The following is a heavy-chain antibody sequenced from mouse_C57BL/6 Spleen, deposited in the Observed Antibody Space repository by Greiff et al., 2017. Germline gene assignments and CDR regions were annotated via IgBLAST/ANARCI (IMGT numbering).Heavy chain of an antibody. CDR2: ISNKANNHAT. V-gene: IGHV6-6*01. CDR3: TSPYSQWYFDV. CDR1: GFTFSDAW. D-gene: IGHD2-10*01. J-gene: IGHJ1*03. Sequence: EVQRVESGGGLVQPGGSMKLSCAASGFTFSDAWMDWVRQSPEKGLEWVAEISNKANNHATYYAESVKGRFTISRDDSKSSVYLQMNSLRAEDTGIYYCTSPYSQWYFDVWGTGTTVTVSS.